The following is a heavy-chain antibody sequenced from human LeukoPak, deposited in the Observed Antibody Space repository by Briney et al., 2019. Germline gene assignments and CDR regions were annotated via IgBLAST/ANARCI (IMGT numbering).Heavy chain of an antibody. J-gene: IGHJ4*02. CDR3: AGGRTDIVVVPATLRNYYFDY. CDR2: INANSGDT. Sequence: ASVKVSCKASGYTFTGYYLHWVRQAPGQGLEWMGWINANSGDTNYAQKFQGGVTMTRDTSISTAYMELSSLRSEDTAVYYCAGGRTDIVVVPATLRNYYFDYWGQGTLVTVSS. CDR1: GYTFTGYY. D-gene: IGHD2-2*01. V-gene: IGHV1-2*02.